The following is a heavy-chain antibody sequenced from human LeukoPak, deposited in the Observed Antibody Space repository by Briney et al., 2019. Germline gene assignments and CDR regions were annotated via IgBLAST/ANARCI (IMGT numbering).Heavy chain of an antibody. V-gene: IGHV3-23*01. J-gene: IGHJ4*02. CDR3: AKRAVVIRVILVGFHKEAYYFDS. CDR2: FSGSGGST. CDR1: GITLSNYG. D-gene: IGHD3-22*01. Sequence: GGSLRLSCAVSGITLSNYGMSWVRQAPGKGLEWVAGFSGSGGSTNFADSVKGRFTISRDNPRNTLYLQMNSLRAEDTAVYFCAKRAVVIRVILVGFHKEAYYFDSWGQGALVTVSS.